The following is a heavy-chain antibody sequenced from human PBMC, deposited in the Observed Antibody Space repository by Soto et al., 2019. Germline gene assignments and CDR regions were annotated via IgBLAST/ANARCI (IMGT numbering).Heavy chain of an antibody. V-gene: IGHV1-69*12. J-gene: IGHJ6*02. Sequence: QVQLEQSGAEVEKPGSSVKVSCKASGGTFSNSAISWVRQAPGQGLEWMGGIMPVFRTPDYAQRFQGRVTITADESTSTAYMELSGLRSDDTAVYFCASDKDRPQLGGNYYYILDVWGQGTTVTVSS. CDR2: IMPVFRTP. CDR3: ASDKDRPQLGGNYYYILDV. CDR1: GGTFSNSA. D-gene: IGHD3-3*02.